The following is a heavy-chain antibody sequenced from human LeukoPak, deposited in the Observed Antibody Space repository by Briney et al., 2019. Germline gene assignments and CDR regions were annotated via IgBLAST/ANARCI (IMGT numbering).Heavy chain of an antibody. CDR3: AKVTEPLFWSGYYSLPPDY. Sequence: GGSLRLSCAASGFTFSSYGMHWVRQAPGKGLEWVTFIRYDGNNKYYADTVKGRFTISRDNSKNTLYLQMNSLRAEDTAVYYCAKVTEPLFWSGYYSLPPDYWGQGTLVTVSS. J-gene: IGHJ4*02. CDR2: IRYDGNNK. CDR1: GFTFSSYG. D-gene: IGHD3-3*01. V-gene: IGHV3-30*02.